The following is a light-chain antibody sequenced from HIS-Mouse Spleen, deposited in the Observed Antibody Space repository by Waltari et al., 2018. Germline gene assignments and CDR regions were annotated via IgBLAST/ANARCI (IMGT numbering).Light chain of an antibody. CDR1: SSDVGGYNY. V-gene: IGLV2-14*03. CDR2: DVS. CDR3: CSYAGSSTLGV. Sequence: QSALTQPASVSGSPGQSITISCTGTSSDVGGYNYVSWYQQHPGKAPKLMIYDVSNRPSGVSTRFSGSKSGNTASLTISGLQAEDEADYYCCSYAGSSTLGVFGGGTKLTVL. J-gene: IGLJ3*02.